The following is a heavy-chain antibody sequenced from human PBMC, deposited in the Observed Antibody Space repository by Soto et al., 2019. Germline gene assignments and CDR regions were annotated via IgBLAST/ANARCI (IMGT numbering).Heavy chain of an antibody. V-gene: IGHV3-21*01. J-gene: IGHJ3*02. CDR3: TREGI. CDR1: GFTFSSYA. CDR2: ISSSSDI. Sequence: EVQLVESGGGLVKPGGSLRLSCAGSGFTFSSYAMSWVRQAPGKGLQWVSFISSSSDIYYADSVKGRFTISRDNAKNSLYLQMNSLRAEDTAVYYCTREGIWGQGTMVTVS.